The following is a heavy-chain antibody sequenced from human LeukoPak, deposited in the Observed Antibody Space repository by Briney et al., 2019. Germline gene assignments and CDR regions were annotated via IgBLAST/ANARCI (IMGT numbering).Heavy chain of an antibody. Sequence: GGSLRLSCAASGFTFNKYAMSWVRQAPGKGLEWVSAISDNGGDRKYAGSVKGRFTISRDNSKNTLYLQMNSLRAEDTAIYYCGRDWKLDYWGQGNLVTVSS. D-gene: IGHD1-1*01. J-gene: IGHJ4*02. CDR1: GFTFNKYA. V-gene: IGHV3-23*01. CDR2: ISDNGGDR. CDR3: GRDWKLDY.